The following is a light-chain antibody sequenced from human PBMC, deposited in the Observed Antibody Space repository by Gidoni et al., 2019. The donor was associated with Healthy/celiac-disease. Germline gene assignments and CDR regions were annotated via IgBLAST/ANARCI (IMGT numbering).Light chain of an antibody. V-gene: IGLV3-1*01. Sequence: SELTQPPSLSVSPGQTASITCSGDKLGDKYACWYQQKPGQSPVLVIYQDSKRPSGIPERFSGSNSGNTATLTISGTQAMDEADYYCQAWDSSTVVFGGGTKLTVL. J-gene: IGLJ2*01. CDR2: QDS. CDR1: KLGDKY. CDR3: QAWDSSTVV.